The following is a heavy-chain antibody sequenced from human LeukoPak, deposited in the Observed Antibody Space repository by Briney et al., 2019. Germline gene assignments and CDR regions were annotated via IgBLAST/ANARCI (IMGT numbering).Heavy chain of an antibody. D-gene: IGHD6-13*01. CDR2: VSSSSSYT. CDR1: GIPFSDFY. Sequence: AGGSLSLSCVVSGIPFSDFYMDWIRQAPGKGLEWISYVSSSSSYTDYAESVKGRFTISRDNAKSALYLEMSDLRVEDTAVYYCAAGTAADYWGQGTLVIVSS. CDR3: AAGTAADY. J-gene: IGHJ4*02. V-gene: IGHV3-11*03.